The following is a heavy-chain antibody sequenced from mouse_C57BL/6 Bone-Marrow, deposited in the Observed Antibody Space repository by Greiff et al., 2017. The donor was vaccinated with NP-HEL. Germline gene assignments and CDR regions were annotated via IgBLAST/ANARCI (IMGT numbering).Heavy chain of an antibody. Sequence: EVKLEESGGGLVQPGGSMKLSCVASGFTFSNYWMNWVRQSPEKGLEWVAQIRLKSDNYATHYAESVKGRFTISRDDSKSSVYLQMNNLRAEDTGIYYCTEPYGSSYAYYAMDYWGQGTSVTVSS. CDR1: GFTFSNYW. CDR2: IRLKSDNYAT. D-gene: IGHD1-1*01. V-gene: IGHV6-3*01. J-gene: IGHJ4*01. CDR3: TEPYGSSYAYYAMDY.